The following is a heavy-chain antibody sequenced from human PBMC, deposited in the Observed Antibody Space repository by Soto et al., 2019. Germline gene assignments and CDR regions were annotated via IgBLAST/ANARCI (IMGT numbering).Heavy chain of an antibody. D-gene: IGHD2-8*01. CDR1: GFTFSTYV. J-gene: IGHJ4*02. CDR3: ARIPWPGHCTNGVGYLPDY. Sequence: QVQLVESGGGVVQPGRSLRLSCAASGFTFSTYVMHWVRHAPGKGLEWVALIWYDGSDKYYADSVKGRFTISRDNSNNTLYLHMNSLRAEDTAVYYCARIPWPGHCTNGVGYLPDYWGQGTLVTVSS. CDR2: IWYDGSDK. V-gene: IGHV3-33*01.